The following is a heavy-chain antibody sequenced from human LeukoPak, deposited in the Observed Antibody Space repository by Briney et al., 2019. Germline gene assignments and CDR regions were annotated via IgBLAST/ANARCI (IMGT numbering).Heavy chain of an antibody. Sequence: KSGGSLRLSCAASGFTFNSSSMNWVRQAPGKGLEWVSSISSSSSYIYYADSVKGRFTTSRDNAKNTLYLQMNSLRAEDTAVYYCAKVPNTPRGGSYYYFDYWGQGTLVTVSS. V-gene: IGHV3-21*04. CDR1: GFTFNSSS. CDR3: AKVPNTPRGGSYYYFDY. D-gene: IGHD2-15*01. CDR2: ISSSSSYI. J-gene: IGHJ4*02.